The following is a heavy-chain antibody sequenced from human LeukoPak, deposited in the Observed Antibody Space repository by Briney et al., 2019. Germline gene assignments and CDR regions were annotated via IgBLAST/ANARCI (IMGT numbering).Heavy chain of an antibody. CDR3: ATEYCSSTSCYKPYYYYYMDV. J-gene: IGHJ6*03. CDR2: ISYDGSNK. Sequence: GGSLRLSCAASGFTFSSYGMHWVRQAPGKGLEWVAVISYDGSNKYYADSVKGRFTISRDNSKNTLYLQMNSLRAEDTAVYYCATEYCSSTSCYKPYYYYYMDVWGKGTTVTVSS. CDR1: GFTFSSYG. V-gene: IGHV3-30*03. D-gene: IGHD2-2*02.